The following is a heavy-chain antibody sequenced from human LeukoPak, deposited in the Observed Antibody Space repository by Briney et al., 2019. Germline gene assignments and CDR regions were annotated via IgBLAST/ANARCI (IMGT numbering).Heavy chain of an antibody. CDR3: ARGDDYGEY. CDR2: INHSGST. Sequence: SETLSLTCAVYGGSFSGYYWSWIRQPPGKGLEWIGEINHSGSTNYNPSLKSRVTISVDTSKNQFSLKLSSVTAADTAVYYCARGDDYGEYWGQGTLITVSS. J-gene: IGHJ4*02. V-gene: IGHV4-34*01. CDR1: GGSFSGYY.